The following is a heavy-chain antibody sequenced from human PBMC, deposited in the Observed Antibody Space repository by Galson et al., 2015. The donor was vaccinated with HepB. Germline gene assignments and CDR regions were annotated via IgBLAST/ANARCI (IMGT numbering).Heavy chain of an antibody. V-gene: IGHV3-11*06. CDR3: ARVGGGRIDY. D-gene: IGHD1-26*01. CDR1: GFTFSDYY. CDR2: ISLTSSFT. J-gene: IGHJ4*02. Sequence: SLRLSCAVSGFTFSDYYMSWIRQAPGKRLEWASYISLTSSFTNYADVVRGRFTISRDSANNSLYLHMNSLRPDDTAVYYCARVGGGRIDYWGQGTLVTVSS.